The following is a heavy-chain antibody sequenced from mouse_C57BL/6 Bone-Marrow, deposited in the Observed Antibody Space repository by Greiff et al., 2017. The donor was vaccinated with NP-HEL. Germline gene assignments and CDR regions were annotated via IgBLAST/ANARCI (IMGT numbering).Heavy chain of an antibody. CDR2: ISNGGGST. CDR1: GFTFSDYY. Sequence: EVKLVESGGGLVQPGGSLKLSCAASGFTFSDYYMYWVRQTPEKRLEWVAYISNGGGSTYYPDTVKGRFTISRDNAKNTLYLQMSRLKSEDTAMYYCARHGDYGSSSLLHFDVWGTGTTVTVSS. V-gene: IGHV5-12*01. CDR3: ARHGDYGSSSLLHFDV. J-gene: IGHJ1*03. D-gene: IGHD1-1*01.